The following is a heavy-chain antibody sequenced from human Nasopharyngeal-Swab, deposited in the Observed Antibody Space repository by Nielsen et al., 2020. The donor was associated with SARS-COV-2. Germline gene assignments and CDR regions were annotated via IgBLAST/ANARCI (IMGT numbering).Heavy chain of an antibody. CDR2: VKQDGTEK. V-gene: IGHV3-7*01. D-gene: IGHD2/OR15-2a*01. CDR3: ARDEILDY. CDR1: GFTFSPYW. Sequence: GRDVRLYCAGCGFTFSPYWMTWVRQAPGKGLEWVANVKQDGTEKYFVDSVKGRFTISRDNAKNSLYLHMNSLRAEDTAVYYCARDEILDYWGQGTLVTVSS. J-gene: IGHJ4*02.